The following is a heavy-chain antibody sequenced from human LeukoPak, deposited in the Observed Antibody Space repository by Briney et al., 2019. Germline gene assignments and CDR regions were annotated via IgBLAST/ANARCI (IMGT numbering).Heavy chain of an antibody. CDR3: ARDRDLYGGGNDAFDI. V-gene: IGHV3-30*19. Sequence: PGGSLRLSCAASRFTFSRYGMHWVRQAPGKGLEWVAVISYDGSNKYYADSVKGRFTISRDNSKNTLYLQMNSLRAEDTAVYYCARDRDLYGGGNDAFDIWGQGTMVTVSS. CDR2: ISYDGSNK. CDR1: RFTFSRYG. D-gene: IGHD4-17*01. J-gene: IGHJ3*02.